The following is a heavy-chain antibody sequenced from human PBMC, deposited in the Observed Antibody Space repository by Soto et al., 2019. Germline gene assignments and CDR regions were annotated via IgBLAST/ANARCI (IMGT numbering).Heavy chain of an antibody. D-gene: IGHD4-17*01. CDR1: GGSISSGGYY. CDR3: ARDQYGDNWYFDL. V-gene: IGHV4-31*03. Sequence: QVQLQESGPGLVMPSQTLSLTCTVSGGSISSGGYYWSWIRQHPGKGLEWIGYIYYSGSTYYNPSLKSRVTISVDTSKNQFSLKLSSVTAADPAVYYCARDQYGDNWYFDLWGRGTLVTVSS. CDR2: IYYSGST. J-gene: IGHJ2*01.